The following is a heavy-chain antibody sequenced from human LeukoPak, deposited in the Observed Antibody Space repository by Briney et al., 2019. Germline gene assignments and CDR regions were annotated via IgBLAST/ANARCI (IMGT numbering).Heavy chain of an antibody. Sequence: GGALRLSCAASGFTVSSNYMSWVRQAPGKGLGWVSVIYSGGSTYYPDSVKGRFTISRDNSKNPLYLKMNSLRAEDTAVYYCASLRITIFGVVTPPDVWGKGTTVTVSS. CDR1: GFTVSSNY. J-gene: IGHJ6*04. CDR3: ASLRITIFGVVTPPDV. CDR2: IYSGGST. D-gene: IGHD3-3*01. V-gene: IGHV3-66*02.